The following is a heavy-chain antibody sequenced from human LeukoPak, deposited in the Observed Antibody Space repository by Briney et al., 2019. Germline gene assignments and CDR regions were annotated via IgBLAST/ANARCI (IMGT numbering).Heavy chain of an antibody. CDR2: TYYRSKWYN. CDR1: GDSVSSNSAA. J-gene: IGHJ4*02. D-gene: IGHD6-13*01. Sequence: SQTLSLTCAISGDSVSSNSAAWNWIRQSPSRGLEWLGRTYYRSKWYNDCAVSVKSRITIDPDTSKNQFSLQLNSVTPEDTAVYYCARELAGPRRSWYGPDYWGQGTLVTVSS. V-gene: IGHV6-1*01. CDR3: ARELAGPRRSWYGPDY.